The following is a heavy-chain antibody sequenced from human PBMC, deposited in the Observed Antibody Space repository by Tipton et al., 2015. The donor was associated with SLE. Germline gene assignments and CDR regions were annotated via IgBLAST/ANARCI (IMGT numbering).Heavy chain of an antibody. Sequence: TLSLTCTVSGGSISSGGYYWSWIRQHPGKGLEWIGYIYYSGSTYYNPSLKSRVTISVDTSKNQFYLKLSSVTAADTAVYYCARDPNGGYGSFDYWGLGALVTVSS. J-gene: IGHJ4*02. CDR2: IYYSGST. D-gene: IGHD7-27*01. CDR1: GGSISSGGYY. CDR3: ARDPNGGYGSFDY. V-gene: IGHV4-31*03.